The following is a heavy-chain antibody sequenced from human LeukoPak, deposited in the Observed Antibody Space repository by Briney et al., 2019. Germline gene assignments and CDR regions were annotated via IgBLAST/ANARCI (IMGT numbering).Heavy chain of an antibody. V-gene: IGHV4-34*01. J-gene: IGHJ4*02. CDR1: GGSFSGYY. CDR3: ATHRGLRYFDY. D-gene: IGHD3/OR15-3a*01. Sequence: SETLSLTCAASGGSFSGYYRTWIRQPPGKGLEWIGEINHSGSTNYNPSLKSRVTISVDTSKNQVSLKLSYVTAADTAVYYCATHRGLRYFDYWGQATLVTVSS. CDR2: INHSGST.